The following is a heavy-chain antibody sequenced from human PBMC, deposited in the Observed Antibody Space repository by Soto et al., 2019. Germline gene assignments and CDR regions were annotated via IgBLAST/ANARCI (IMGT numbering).Heavy chain of an antibody. D-gene: IGHD6-13*01. J-gene: IGHJ5*02. Sequence: SQTLSLTCAISGDSVSSNSAAWNWIRQSPSRGLEWLGRTYYRSKWYNDYAVSVKSRITINPDTSKNQFSLKVSSVTAADTAVYYCAGSWSYTQNWFDPWGQGTLVTVSS. CDR3: AGSWSYTQNWFDP. CDR2: TYYRSKWYN. CDR1: GDSVSSNSAA. V-gene: IGHV6-1*01.